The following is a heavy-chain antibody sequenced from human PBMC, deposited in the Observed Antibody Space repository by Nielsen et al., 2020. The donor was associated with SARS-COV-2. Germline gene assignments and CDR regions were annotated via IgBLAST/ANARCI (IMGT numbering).Heavy chain of an antibody. D-gene: IGHD3-9*01. Sequence: GESLKISCAASGFTFSSYSMNWVRQAPGKGLEWVSSISSSSSYIYYADSVKGRFTISRDNAKNSLYLQMNSLRAEDTAVYYCARDTHYDILTGYYNYWGQGTLVTVSS. CDR2: ISSSSSYI. CDR1: GFTFSSYS. J-gene: IGHJ4*02. CDR3: ARDTHYDILTGYYNY. V-gene: IGHV3-21*01.